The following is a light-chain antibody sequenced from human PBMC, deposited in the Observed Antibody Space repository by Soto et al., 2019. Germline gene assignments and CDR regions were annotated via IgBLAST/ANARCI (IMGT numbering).Light chain of an antibody. CDR3: AAWDDNLNGVV. CDR2: SNN. Sequence: QYVLTQPPSASGTPGQRVTISCSGSSSNIGNNPVNWYQQLPGTAPKLLIYSNNQRPSGVPDRFSGSKSGTSASLANSGLQSEDEADYYCAAWDDNLNGVVFGGGTKLTVL. J-gene: IGLJ2*01. CDR1: SSNIGNNP. V-gene: IGLV1-44*01.